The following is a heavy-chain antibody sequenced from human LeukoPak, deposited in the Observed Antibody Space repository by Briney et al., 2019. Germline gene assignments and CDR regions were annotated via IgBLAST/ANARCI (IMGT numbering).Heavy chain of an antibody. V-gene: IGHV3-66*01. CDR1: GFAVSSNQ. CDR2: IYSGGST. D-gene: IGHD1-14*01. CDR3: ARDLTVYRGNPLYYFDH. J-gene: IGHJ4*02. Sequence: PGGSLRLSCVASGFAVSSNQITWVRQAPGKGLEWVSVIYSGGSTYYADSVKGRFTVSRDISKNTVYLQMSSLRAEDTAVYYCARDLTVYRGNPLYYFDHWGQGTLVTVSS.